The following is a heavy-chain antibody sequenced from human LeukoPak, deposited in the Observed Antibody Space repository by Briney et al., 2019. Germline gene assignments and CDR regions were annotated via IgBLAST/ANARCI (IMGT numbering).Heavy chain of an antibody. J-gene: IGHJ6*02. V-gene: IGHV4-30-2*01. CDR3: ARDKNYYGMDV. CDR1: GGSISSGGYY. Sequence: PSQTLSLTCTVSGGSISSGGYYWSWIRQPPGKGLEWIGYIYHSGSTYYNPSLKSRVTISVDTSKNQFSLKLSSVTAADTAVYYCARDKNYYGMDVWGQGTTVAVSS. CDR2: IYHSGST.